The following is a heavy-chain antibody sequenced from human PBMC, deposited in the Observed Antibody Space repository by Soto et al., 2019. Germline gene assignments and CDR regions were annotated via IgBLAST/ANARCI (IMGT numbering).Heavy chain of an antibody. D-gene: IGHD6-19*01. CDR3: ARPYSSRWYYFDS. Sequence: QPGGSLRLSCAASGFTFSSYWMFWVRQAPGKGLVWVSRINTDGSGTNYADSVKGRFTISRDNAKNTVYLQLNSLRAEDTAVYYCARPYSSRWYYFDSWGQGTLVTVSS. V-gene: IGHV3-74*01. J-gene: IGHJ4*02. CDR1: GFTFSSYW. CDR2: INTDGSGT.